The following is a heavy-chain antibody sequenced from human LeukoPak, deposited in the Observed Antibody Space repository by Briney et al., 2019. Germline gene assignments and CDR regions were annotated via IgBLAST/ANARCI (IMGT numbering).Heavy chain of an antibody. Sequence: GGSLRLSCAASGFSFSTYAMHWVRQAPGKGLEWVALIWNAGTNTYYADSVKGRFTISRDNSKNTLYLQMNSLRAEDTAVYYCAGDTPPGGDYYFDYWGQGTLVIVSS. D-gene: IGHD3-16*01. J-gene: IGHJ4*02. CDR2: IWNAGTNT. CDR1: GFSFSTYA. V-gene: IGHV3-33*01. CDR3: AGDTPPGGDYYFDY.